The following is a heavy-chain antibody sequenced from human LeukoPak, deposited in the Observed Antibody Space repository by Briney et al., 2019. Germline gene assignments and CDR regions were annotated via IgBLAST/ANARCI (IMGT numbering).Heavy chain of an antibody. J-gene: IGHJ3*02. D-gene: IGHD6-13*01. CDR2: ISYDGSNK. V-gene: IGHV3-30-3*01. Sequence: PGGSLRLSCAASGFTFSSYAMHWVRQAPGKGLEWVAVISYDGSNKYYADSVKGRFTISRDNSKNTLYLQMNSLRAEDTAVYYCATTVAADAFDIWGQGTMVTVS. CDR3: ATTVAADAFDI. CDR1: GFTFSSYA.